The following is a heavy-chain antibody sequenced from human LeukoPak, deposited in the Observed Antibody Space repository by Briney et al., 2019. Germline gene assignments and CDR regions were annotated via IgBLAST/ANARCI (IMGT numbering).Heavy chain of an antibody. CDR3: AKAMTTVVTGAFDI. CDR2: ISWNSGSI. CDR1: GFTFDGYA. V-gene: IGHV3-9*03. J-gene: IGHJ3*02. D-gene: IGHD4-23*01. Sequence: GRSLRLSCAASGFTFDGYAMHWVRQAPGKGLEWVSGISWNSGSIGYADSVKGRFTISRDNAKNSLYLQMNSLRAEDMALYYCAKAMTTVVTGAFDIWGQGTMVTVSS.